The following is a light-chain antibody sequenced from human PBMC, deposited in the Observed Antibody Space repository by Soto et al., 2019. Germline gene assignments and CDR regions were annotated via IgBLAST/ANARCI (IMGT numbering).Light chain of an antibody. CDR1: QAVTNN. V-gene: IGKV1-9*01. CDR2: EES. CDR3: QQVKTYPRT. Sequence: IHWTQYPSFLSSSLGDSVTLTCRPSQAVTNNMAWYKQKPGKPPKLLIYEESTLHSGVPSRVRGRKSGTQFTLTIDSLQPEDFETYYCQQVKTYPRTFGGGTKVDIK. J-gene: IGKJ4*01.